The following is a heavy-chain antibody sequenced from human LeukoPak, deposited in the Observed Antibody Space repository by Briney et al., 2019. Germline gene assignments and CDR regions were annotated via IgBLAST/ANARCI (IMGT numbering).Heavy chain of an antibody. CDR1: GGSMSSGSYY. J-gene: IGHJ6*02. Sequence: SQTLSLTCTVSGGSMSSGSYYWSWIRQPAGKGLEWFGRIYTSGSTNYNPSLKSRVTISIDTSENQFSLKLSSVTAADTAVYYCARGPHCSGGSCLTRMGGFGMDVWGQGTTVTVSS. D-gene: IGHD2-15*01. CDR2: IYTSGST. CDR3: ARGPHCSGGSCLTRMGGFGMDV. V-gene: IGHV4-61*02.